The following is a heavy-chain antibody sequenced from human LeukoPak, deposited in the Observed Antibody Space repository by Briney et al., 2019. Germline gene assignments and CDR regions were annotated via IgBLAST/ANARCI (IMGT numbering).Heavy chain of an antibody. D-gene: IGHD3-10*01. V-gene: IGHV3-30*02. CDR2: IRYDGINK. J-gene: IGHJ3*02. Sequence: GGTQRLSCAASGFTFSSYGMSWVRQAPGKGLEWVAFIRYDGINKYYADSVKGRFTISRDSFKNTLYLQMNSLRPEDTAVYYCAKEGDYYGSGSYRDGFDIWGQGTRATVSS. CDR1: GFTFSSYG. CDR3: AKEGDYYGSGSYRDGFDI.